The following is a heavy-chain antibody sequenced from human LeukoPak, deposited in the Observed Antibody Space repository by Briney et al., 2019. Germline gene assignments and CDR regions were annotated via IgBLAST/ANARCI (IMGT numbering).Heavy chain of an antibody. J-gene: IGHJ5*02. CDR1: GGSISSSGYY. CDR2: IYYSGST. V-gene: IGHV4-39*01. D-gene: IGHD3-10*01. Sequence: NPSETLSLTCTVSGGSISSSGYYWVWIRQPPGKGLEWIGSIYYSGSTYYNPSLKSRVTISVDTSKNQFSLKLSSVTAADTAVYYCARHLRAMVRGVIPGWFDPWGQGTLVTVSS. CDR3: ARHLRAMVRGVIPGWFDP.